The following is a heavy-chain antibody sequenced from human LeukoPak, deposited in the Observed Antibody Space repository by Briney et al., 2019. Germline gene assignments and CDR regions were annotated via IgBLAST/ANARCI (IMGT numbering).Heavy chain of an antibody. CDR2: INHSEST. CDR1: GGSFSGYY. V-gene: IGHV4-34*01. CDR3: ARARAVAGRTFGY. Sequence: SETLSLTCAVYGGSFSGYYWSWIRQPPGKGLEWIGEINHSESTNYNPSLKSRVTISIDTSKNQFSLKLSSVTAADTAVYYCARARAVAGRTFGYRGQGALVTVSS. J-gene: IGHJ4*02. D-gene: IGHD6-19*01.